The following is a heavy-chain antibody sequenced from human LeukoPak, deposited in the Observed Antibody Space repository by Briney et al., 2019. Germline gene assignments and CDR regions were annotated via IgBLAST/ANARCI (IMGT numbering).Heavy chain of an antibody. CDR3: ARGYDILTNAFDI. CDR2: INPNSGGT. J-gene: IGHJ3*02. Sequence: ASVKVSCKASGYTFTGYYMHWVRQAPGQGLEWMGRINPNSGGTNYAQKFQGRVTMTRDTSISTAYMELSRLRSGDTAVYYCARGYDILTNAFDIWGQGTMVTVSS. V-gene: IGHV1-2*06. CDR1: GYTFTGYY. D-gene: IGHD3-9*01.